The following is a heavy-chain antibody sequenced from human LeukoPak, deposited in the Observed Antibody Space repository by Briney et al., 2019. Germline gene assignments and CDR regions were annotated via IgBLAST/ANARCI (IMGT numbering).Heavy chain of an antibody. J-gene: IGHJ4*02. CDR2: IKQDGTEK. D-gene: IGHD3-10*01. Sequence: GESLRLSCAASGFTFTTYWMSWVRQAPGKGLEWVANIKQDGTEKYYVDSVKGRFTISRDNAKNSLYLQMNSLRVEDTAVYYCSKVAKYYYGSETYYFFEHWGQGTPVTASS. CDR3: SKVAKYYYGSETYYFFEH. CDR1: GFTFTTYW. V-gene: IGHV3-7*01.